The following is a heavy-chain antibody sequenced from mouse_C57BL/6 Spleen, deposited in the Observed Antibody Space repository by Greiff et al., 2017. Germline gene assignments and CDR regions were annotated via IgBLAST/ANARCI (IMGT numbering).Heavy chain of an antibody. D-gene: IGHD1-1*01. CDR2: IWGDGST. J-gene: IGHJ2*01. CDR1: GFSLTSYG. V-gene: IGHV2-3*01. Sequence: VQGVESGPGLVAPSQSLSITCTVSGFSLTSYGVSWVRQPPGKGLEWLGVIWGDGSTNYHSALISRPSISKDNSKSQVFLKLNSLQTDDTATYYCAKPVTTAVAGRVYFDYWGQGTTLTVSS. CDR3: AKPVTTAVAGRVYFDY.